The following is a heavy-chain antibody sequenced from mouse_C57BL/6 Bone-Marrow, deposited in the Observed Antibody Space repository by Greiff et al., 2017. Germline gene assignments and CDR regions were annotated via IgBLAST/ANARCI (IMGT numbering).Heavy chain of an antibody. V-gene: IGHV14-4*01. J-gene: IGHJ3*01. CDR1: GFNIKDDY. CDR2: IDPENGDT. D-gene: IGHD2-3*01. CDR3: TTSPDGYYFLFAY. Sequence: VQLQQSGAELVRPGASVKLSCTASGFNIKDDYMHWVKQRPEQGLEWIGWIDPENGDTEYASKFQGKATITADTSSNTAYLQLSSLTSEDTAVYCCTTSPDGYYFLFAYWGQGTLVTVSA.